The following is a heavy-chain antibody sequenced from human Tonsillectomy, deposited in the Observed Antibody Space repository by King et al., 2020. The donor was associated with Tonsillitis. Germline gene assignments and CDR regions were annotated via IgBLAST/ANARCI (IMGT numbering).Heavy chain of an antibody. V-gene: IGHV3-23*04. Sequence: VQLVESGGGLVQTGGSLRFSCAASGFTFSSYAMSWVRQAPGKGLEWVSAISGSGGSTYYADSVKGRFTSSRDNSKNTLYLQMNSLRAEDTAVYYCAKMGARIKMVRGVPDYYYYGMDVWGQGTTVTVSS. J-gene: IGHJ6*02. CDR3: AKMGARIKMVRGVPDYYYYGMDV. CDR1: GFTFSSYA. D-gene: IGHD3-10*01. CDR2: ISGSGGST.